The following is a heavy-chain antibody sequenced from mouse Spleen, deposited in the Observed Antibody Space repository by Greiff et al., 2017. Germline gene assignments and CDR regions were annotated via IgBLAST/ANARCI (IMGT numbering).Heavy chain of an antibody. CDR2: IDPETGGT. CDR3: TRRRVNWDY. CDR1: GYTFTDYE. J-gene: IGHJ2*01. D-gene: IGHD4-1*01. V-gene: IGHV1-15*01. Sequence: VQLQESGAELVRPGASVTLSCKASGYTFTDYEMHWVKQTPVHGLEWIGAIDPETGGTAYNQKFKGKAILTADKSSSTAYMELRSLTSEDSAVYYCTRRRVNWDYWGQGTTLTVSS.